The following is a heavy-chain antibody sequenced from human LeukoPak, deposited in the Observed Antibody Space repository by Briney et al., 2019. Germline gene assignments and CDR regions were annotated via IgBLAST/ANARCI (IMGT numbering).Heavy chain of an antibody. CDR3: AKDMGRITITVPKDAFDI. CDR1: GFTFSSYG. J-gene: IGHJ3*02. V-gene: IGHV3-23*01. CDR2: IRGSGGST. D-gene: IGHD1-14*01. Sequence: GGSLRLSCTASGFTFSSYGMCWVRQTPGKGPEWVSAIRGSGGSTYYADSVKGRFTISRDNSRNTLYLQMSSLRAEDTGVYYCAKDMGRITITVPKDAFDIWGQGTMVTVSS.